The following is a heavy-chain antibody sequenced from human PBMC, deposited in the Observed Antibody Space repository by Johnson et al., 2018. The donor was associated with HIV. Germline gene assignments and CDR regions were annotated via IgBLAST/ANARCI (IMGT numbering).Heavy chain of an antibody. Sequence: VQLVESGGGLVQPGGSLRLSCAASGFTFSSYWMHWVRQAPGKGLVWVSRINSDGSSTSYADSVKGRFTISRDNAKNTLYLQMNSLRAEDTAVYYCASLEPVAVTGVAFDIWGQGTMVTVSS. J-gene: IGHJ3*02. D-gene: IGHD6-19*01. CDR2: INSDGSST. V-gene: IGHV3-74*02. CDR3: ASLEPVAVTGVAFDI. CDR1: GFTFSSYW.